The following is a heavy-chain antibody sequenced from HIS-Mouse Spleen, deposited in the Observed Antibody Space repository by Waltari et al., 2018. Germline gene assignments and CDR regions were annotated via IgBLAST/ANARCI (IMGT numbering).Heavy chain of an antibody. CDR2: IYYSGST. D-gene: IGHD6-13*01. J-gene: IGHJ2*01. CDR1: GGTISSSRYY. CDR3: AREIPYSSSWYDWYFDL. Sequence: QLQLQESGPGLVKPSETLSLTCTLSGGTISSSRYYWGWSRQPPGKGLEWIGGIYYSGSTYYNPSLKSRVTISVDTSKNQFSLKLSSVTAADTAVYYCAREIPYSSSWYDWYFDLWGRGTLVTVSS. V-gene: IGHV4-39*07.